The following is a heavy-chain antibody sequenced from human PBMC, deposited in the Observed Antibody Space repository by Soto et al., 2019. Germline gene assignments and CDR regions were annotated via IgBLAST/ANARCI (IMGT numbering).Heavy chain of an antibody. CDR1: GFTFSSFG. D-gene: IGHD3-16*01. CDR2: IWYDGSSK. V-gene: IGHV3-33*01. Sequence: QVQLVESGGGVVQPGRSLRLSCAASGFTFSSFGMYWVRQAPGKGLEWVAVIWYDGSSKFYADSVKGRFTISRDNSKNTRYLQMNSLRAEDTAVYYCARDIWMGVTPSGMDVWGQGTTVTVSS. J-gene: IGHJ6*02. CDR3: ARDIWMGVTPSGMDV.